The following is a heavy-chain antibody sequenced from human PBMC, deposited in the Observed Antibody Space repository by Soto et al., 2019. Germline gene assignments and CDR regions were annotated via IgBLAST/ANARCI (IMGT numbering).Heavy chain of an antibody. D-gene: IGHD6-13*01. CDR3: ARDYSSSWYVY. Sequence: ASVKVSCTASGGTFSSYAISWVRQAPGQGLEWMGWISAYNGNTNYAQKLQGRVTMTTDTSTSTAYMELRSLRSDDTAVYYCARDYSSSWYVYWGQGTLVTVSS. J-gene: IGHJ4*02. CDR2: ISAYNGNT. CDR1: GGTFSSYA. V-gene: IGHV1-18*01.